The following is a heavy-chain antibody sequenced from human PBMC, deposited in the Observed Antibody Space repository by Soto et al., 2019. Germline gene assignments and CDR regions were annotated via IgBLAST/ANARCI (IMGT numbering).Heavy chain of an antibody. J-gene: IGHJ4*02. CDR3: ARDDRSMTTVTI. CDR2: IYYSGST. D-gene: IGHD4-17*01. CDR1: GGSISSGGYY. V-gene: IGHV4-31*03. Sequence: QVQLQESGPGLVKPSQTLSLTCTVSGGSISSGGYYWSWIRQHPGKGLEWIGYIYYSGSTYYNPSLKSRVTIAVDTSKNQFSLKLSSVTAADTAVYYCARDDRSMTTVTIWGQGTLVTVSS.